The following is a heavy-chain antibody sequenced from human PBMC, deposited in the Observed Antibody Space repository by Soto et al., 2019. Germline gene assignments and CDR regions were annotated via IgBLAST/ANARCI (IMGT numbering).Heavy chain of an antibody. D-gene: IGHD3-9*01. V-gene: IGHV4-4*07. CDR1: GRSMSGYY. J-gene: IGHJ4*02. CDR2: IYTSGTT. Sequence: PSETLSLTCTVSGRSMSGYYWSWIRQPAGERLEWIGRIYTSGTTDFNPSLKGRVTMSVDTSKNQFSLKLTSVTAADTALYYCAREDYYNTGYYVVGAQETQITVSS. CDR3: AREDYYNTGYYVV.